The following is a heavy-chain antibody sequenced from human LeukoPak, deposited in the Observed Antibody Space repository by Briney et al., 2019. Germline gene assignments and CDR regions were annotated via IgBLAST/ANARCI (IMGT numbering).Heavy chain of an antibody. Sequence: SQTLSLTWTVSGGSISSDDYDWSWIRQPPGKGLEWIGYISYSGSTYYNPSLKSRVTISVDTSKNQFSLRLSSVTAADTAVYYCARAAGLGYCSGGSCTATFDYWGQ. CDR3: ARAAGLGYCSGGSCTATFDY. D-gene: IGHD2-15*01. V-gene: IGHV4-30-4*01. J-gene: IGHJ4*02. CDR2: ISYSGST. CDR1: GGSISSDDYD.